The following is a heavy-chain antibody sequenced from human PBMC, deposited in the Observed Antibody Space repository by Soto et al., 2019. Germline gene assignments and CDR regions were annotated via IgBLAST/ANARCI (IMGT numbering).Heavy chain of an antibody. V-gene: IGHV4-39*01. CDR3: ARHFVAVVIKGWGY. J-gene: IGHJ4*02. CDR1: GGSIDSSNYY. D-gene: IGHD3-22*01. Sequence: QLQLQESGPGLVKPSETLSLTCTVSGGSIDSSNYYWDWIRQPPGKGLEWIGTIYYNGNAYYNPSLKGRVTMSVDTSKNQFSLKLISVTAADTAVYYCARHFVAVVIKGWGYWGQGTLVTVSS. CDR2: IYYNGNA.